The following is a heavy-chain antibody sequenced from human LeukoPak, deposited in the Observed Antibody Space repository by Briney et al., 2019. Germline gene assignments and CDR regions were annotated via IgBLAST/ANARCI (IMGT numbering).Heavy chain of an antibody. V-gene: IGHV3-30*02. CDR3: AKGDYSSGSGFDY. D-gene: IGHD6-19*01. Sequence: GGSLRLPCAASGFTFSSYGMHWVRQAPGKGLEWVAFIRYDGSNKYYADSVKGRFTISRDNSKNTLYLQMNSLRAEDTAVYYCAKGDYSSGSGFDYWGQGTLVTVSS. J-gene: IGHJ4*02. CDR1: GFTFSSYG. CDR2: IRYDGSNK.